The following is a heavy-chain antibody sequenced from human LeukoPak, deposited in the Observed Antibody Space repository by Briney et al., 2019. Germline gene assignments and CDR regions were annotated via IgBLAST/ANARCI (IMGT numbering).Heavy chain of an antibody. CDR3: ARDRRYSNLFDY. CDR1: GFTFSSYA. J-gene: IGHJ4*02. CDR2: ISGSGGST. Sequence: GGSLRLSCAASGFTFSSYAMSWVRQAPGKGLEWVSAISGSGGSTYYADSVKGRFTVSRDNAKNSLYLQMNSLRAEDTAVYYCARDRRYSNLFDYWGQGTLVTVSS. V-gene: IGHV3-23*01. D-gene: IGHD4-11*01.